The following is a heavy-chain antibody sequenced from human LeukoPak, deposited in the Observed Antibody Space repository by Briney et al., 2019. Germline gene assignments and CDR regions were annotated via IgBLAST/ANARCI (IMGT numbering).Heavy chain of an antibody. Sequence: SETLSLTCSVSGASFSGFFWSWIRLAPGKGLEWIGEIDDAGNTNFNPSLKSRVSFSIDTSKKHFILNVASVTPADTAVYFCARSENIRIKGSNRNLIGIGKKSFDPWGQGTLVTVSS. CDR2: IDDAGNT. CDR1: GASFSGFF. V-gene: IGHV4-34*01. CDR3: ARSENIRIKGSNRNLIGIGKKSFDP. J-gene: IGHJ5*02. D-gene: IGHD3-16*02.